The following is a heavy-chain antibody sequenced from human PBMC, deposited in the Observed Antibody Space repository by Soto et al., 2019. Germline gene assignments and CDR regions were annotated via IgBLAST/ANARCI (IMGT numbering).Heavy chain of an antibody. CDR3: ARDGDSSGYYPTDGMDV. CDR2: IHYSGST. CDR1: GDSISSGDYY. Sequence: QVQLQESGPGLVKPSQTLSLTCTVSGDSISSGDYYWSWIRQPPGKGLEWIGYIHYSGSTSKNLSLKSRVTISVDTFKNQFSLKQNAVTAADTAVYYCARDGDSSGYYPTDGMDVWGQGTTVTVSS. V-gene: IGHV4-30-4*01. D-gene: IGHD3-22*01. J-gene: IGHJ6*02.